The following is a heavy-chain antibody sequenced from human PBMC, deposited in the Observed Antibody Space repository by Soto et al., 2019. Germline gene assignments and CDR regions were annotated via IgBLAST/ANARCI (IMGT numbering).Heavy chain of an antibody. J-gene: IGHJ4*02. Sequence: GGSLRLSCAASGITFSNFEMNWDRQAPGKGLEWVSYISSTGSTKYYADSVKGRFTISRDNDKNSLYLEMKSLRAEDTAVYYCAIDYSGSGTYYFWGQGTLVTVSS. CDR2: ISSTGSTK. CDR3: AIDYSGSGTYYF. CDR1: GITFSNFE. D-gene: IGHD3-10*01. V-gene: IGHV3-48*03.